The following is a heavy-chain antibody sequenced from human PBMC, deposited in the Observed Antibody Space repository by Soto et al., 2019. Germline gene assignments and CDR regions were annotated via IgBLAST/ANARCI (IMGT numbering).Heavy chain of an antibody. CDR1: GYTFTSYG. D-gene: IGHD6-13*01. V-gene: IGHV1-18*01. J-gene: IGHJ4*02. CDR2: ISAYNGNT. CDR3: ARDSRDSSSWYGEYYFDY. Sequence: QVQLVQSGAEVKKPGASVKVSCKASGYTFTSYGISWVRQAPGQGLEWMGWISAYNGNTNYAQKLQGRVTMTTDTTTXTXHMELRSLRSDDTAVYYCARDSRDSSSWYGEYYFDYWGQGTLVTVSS.